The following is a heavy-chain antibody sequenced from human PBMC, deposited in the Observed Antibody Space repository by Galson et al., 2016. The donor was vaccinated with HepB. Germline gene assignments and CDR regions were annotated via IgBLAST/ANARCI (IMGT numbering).Heavy chain of an antibody. Sequence: SLRLSCAASGLTFSNYAMSWVRQAPGKGLEWVSIIYAGGNTYYADSVKGRFTISRDNSKNTLYLQMNSLRAEDTAVYYCASPLWSSSSGLAYWGQGTLVTVSS. D-gene: IGHD6-6*01. CDR3: ASPLWSSSSGLAY. CDR1: GLTFSNYA. J-gene: IGHJ4*02. V-gene: IGHV3-23*03. CDR2: IYAGGNT.